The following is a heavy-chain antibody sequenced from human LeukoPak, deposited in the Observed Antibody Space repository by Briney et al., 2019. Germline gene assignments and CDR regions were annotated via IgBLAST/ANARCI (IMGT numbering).Heavy chain of an antibody. CDR3: ARGLAAVAGTPSYYYYGMDV. V-gene: IGHV7-4-1*02. CDR2: INTNTGNP. CDR1: GYTFTRFA. D-gene: IGHD6-19*01. J-gene: IGHJ6*02. Sequence: GASVKVSCKASGYTFTRFALNWVRQAPGQGLQWMGWINTNTGNPTYAQGFTGRFVFSLDTSVSTAYLQISSLKAEDTAVYYCARGLAAVAGTPSYYYYGMDVWGQGTTVTVSS.